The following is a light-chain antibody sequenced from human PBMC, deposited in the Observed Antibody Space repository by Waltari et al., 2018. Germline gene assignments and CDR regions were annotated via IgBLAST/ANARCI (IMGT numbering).Light chain of an antibody. J-gene: IGLJ2*01. CDR1: KLGDKY. V-gene: IGLV3-1*01. Sequence: SYELTQPPSLSVSPGQTASITCSGDKLGDKYACWYQQRPGQSPVLVIYQDSKLPSGIPERFSGSNSGNTATLTISGTQAMDEADYYCQAWDSRGVFGGGTKLTVL. CDR3: QAWDSRGV. CDR2: QDS.